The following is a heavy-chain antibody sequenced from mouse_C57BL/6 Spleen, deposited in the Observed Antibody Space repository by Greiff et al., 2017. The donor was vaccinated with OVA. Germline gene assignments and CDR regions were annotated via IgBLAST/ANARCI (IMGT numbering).Heavy chain of an antibody. Sequence: EVMLVESGGDLVKPGGSLKLSCAASGFTFSSYGMSWVRQTPDKRLEWVATISSGGSYTYYPDSVKGRFTISRDNAKNTLYLQMSSLKSEDTAMYYCAGLFYDGYPFAYWGQGTLVTVSA. CDR3: AGLFYDGYPFAY. CDR2: ISSGGSYT. CDR1: GFTFSSYG. J-gene: IGHJ3*01. V-gene: IGHV5-6*01. D-gene: IGHD2-3*01.